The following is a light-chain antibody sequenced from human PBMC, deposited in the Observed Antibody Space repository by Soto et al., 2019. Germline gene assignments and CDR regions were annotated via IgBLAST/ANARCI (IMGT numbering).Light chain of an antibody. CDR1: QSLLHSDGYTY. J-gene: IGKJ4*01. CDR2: LGS. V-gene: IGKV2-28*01. CDR3: MQALHNPLT. Sequence: DLVMTQSPLSLPVTPGEPASISCRSSQSLLHSDGYTYLHWYLQKPGQSPQLLIYLGSNRASGVPDRFSGSFFGADFTLKISRVEAEDVGVYYCMQALHNPLTFGGGTMVEIK.